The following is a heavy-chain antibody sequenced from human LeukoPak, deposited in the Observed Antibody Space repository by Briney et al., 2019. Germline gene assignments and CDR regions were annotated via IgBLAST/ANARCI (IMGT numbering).Heavy chain of an antibody. V-gene: IGHV1-2*02. CDR1: GYIFTGYY. CDR3: SGSADGYNYEPWFDP. Sequence: GASVTVSCKASGYIFTGYYMHWVRQAPGQGLEWMGWINPKSGGTNFAQKFQGRVTMTRDTSISTAYMELSRVRSDDTAMYYCSGSADGYNYEPWFDPWGQGTLVTVSS. D-gene: IGHD5-24*01. J-gene: IGHJ5*02. CDR2: INPKSGGT.